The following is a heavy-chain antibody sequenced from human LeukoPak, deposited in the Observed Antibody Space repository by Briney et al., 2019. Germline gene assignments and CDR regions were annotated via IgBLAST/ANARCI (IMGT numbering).Heavy chain of an antibody. D-gene: IGHD2-21*02. J-gene: IGHJ4*02. CDR3: ARQGVATAIDY. CDR1: GGSISSYY. CDR2: IYYSGST. V-gene: IGHV4-59*12. Sequence: SETLSLTCTGAGGSISSYYWSWIRQPPGKGLEWIGYIYYSGSTNYNPSLKSRVTISVDTSKNQFSLKLSSVTAADTAVYYCARQGVATAIDYWGQGTLVTVSS.